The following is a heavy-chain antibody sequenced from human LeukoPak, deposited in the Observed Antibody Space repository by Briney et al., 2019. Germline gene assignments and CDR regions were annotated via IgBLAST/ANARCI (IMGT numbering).Heavy chain of an antibody. D-gene: IGHD4-17*01. CDR2: IWYDGSNK. Sequence: PGGFLRLSCAASGFTFSSYGLHWVRQAQGKGLEWVAVIWYDGSNKYYADPVKGRFTISRDNSKNTLYLQMNSLRAEDTAVYYCAREYDYGDYGTRGQGTLVTVSS. CDR1: GFTFSSYG. V-gene: IGHV3-33*01. J-gene: IGHJ4*02. CDR3: AREYDYGDYGT.